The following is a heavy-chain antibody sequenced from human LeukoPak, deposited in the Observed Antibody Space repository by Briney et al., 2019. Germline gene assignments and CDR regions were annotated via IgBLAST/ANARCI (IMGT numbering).Heavy chain of an antibody. CDR1: GFIFSNYA. J-gene: IGHJ4*02. V-gene: IGHV3-23*01. CDR3: TRDSSYGDYSTAFDY. Sequence: PGGSLRLSCAASGFIFSNYAMTWVRQAPGKGLEWVSSSGSTTDYSDSVKGRLTISRDNSKNTLYLQMNSLRADDTAAYYCTRDSSYGDYSTAFDYWGQGALVTVSS. D-gene: IGHD4-17*01. CDR2: SGSTT.